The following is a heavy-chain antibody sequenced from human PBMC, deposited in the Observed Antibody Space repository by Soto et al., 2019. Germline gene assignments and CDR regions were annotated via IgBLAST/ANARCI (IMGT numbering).Heavy chain of an antibody. CDR2: IYYSGST. CDR1: GGSISSGGYY. CDR3: ARDMGPHGHNRWVYFDY. J-gene: IGHJ4*02. D-gene: IGHD3-16*02. V-gene: IGHV4-31*03. Sequence: PSETLSLTCTVSGGSISSGGYYWSWIRQHPGKGLEWIGYIYYSGSTYYNPSLKSRVTISVDTSKNQFSLKLSSVTAADTAVYYCARDMGPHGHNRWVYFDYWGQGTLVTVSS.